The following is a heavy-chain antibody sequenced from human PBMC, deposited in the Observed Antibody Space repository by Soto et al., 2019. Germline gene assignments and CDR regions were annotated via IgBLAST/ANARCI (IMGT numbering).Heavy chain of an antibody. CDR3: ARGYAGSGSYFLY. CDR1: GYTFTSYA. V-gene: IGHV1-3*01. D-gene: IGHD3-10*01. CDR2: INAGNGNT. Sequence: ASVKVSCKASGYTFTSYAMHWVRQAPGQRLEWMGWINAGNGNTKYSQKFQGRVTITRDTSASTAYMELSSLRSEDTAVYYCARGYAGSGSYFLYWGQGTLVTVSS. J-gene: IGHJ4*02.